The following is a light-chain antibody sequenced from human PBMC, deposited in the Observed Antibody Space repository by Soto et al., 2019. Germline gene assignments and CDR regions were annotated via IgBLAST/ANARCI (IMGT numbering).Light chain of an antibody. V-gene: IGLV2-14*01. J-gene: IGLJ1*01. CDR1: SSDVGGYNY. CDR2: EVS. Sequence: QSVLTQPASVSGSLGQSITISCTGTSSDVGGYNYVSWYQQQPGKAPKLMISEVSNRPSGISNRFSGSKSGNTASLIISGLQAEDEADYYCCSFTSSTTYVFGTWTKLTVL. CDR3: CSFTSSTTYV.